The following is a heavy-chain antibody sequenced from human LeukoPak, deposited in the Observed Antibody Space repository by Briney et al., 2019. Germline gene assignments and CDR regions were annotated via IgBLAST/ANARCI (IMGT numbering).Heavy chain of an antibody. CDR1: GFTFSSYA. CDR3: AKTDYYASGSYKWEYFQH. CDR2: ISGSGGST. Sequence: GGSLRLSCAASGFTFSSYAMSWVRQAPGKGLEWVSAISGSGGSTYYADSVKGRFTISRDNSKNTLYLQMNSLRAEDTAVYYCAKTDYYASGSYKWEYFQHWGQGTLVTVCS. D-gene: IGHD3-10*01. J-gene: IGHJ1*01. V-gene: IGHV3-23*01.